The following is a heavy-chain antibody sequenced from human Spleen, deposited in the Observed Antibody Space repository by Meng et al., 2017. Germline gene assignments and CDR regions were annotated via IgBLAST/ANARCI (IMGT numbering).Heavy chain of an antibody. Sequence: QLQLQESGPGLVKPSETLSLTVTVSAGSISTTSYFWAWIRQPPGKGLEWIASMYYSGNTYYNPSLRSRVTISVDTSKNQFSLNLSSVTAADTAMYYCAGLPRDSSAGNWFDPWGQGTLVTVSS. CDR3: AGLPRDSSAGNWFDP. CDR1: AGSISTTSYF. V-gene: IGHV4-39*01. CDR2: MYYSGNT. J-gene: IGHJ5*02. D-gene: IGHD3-22*01.